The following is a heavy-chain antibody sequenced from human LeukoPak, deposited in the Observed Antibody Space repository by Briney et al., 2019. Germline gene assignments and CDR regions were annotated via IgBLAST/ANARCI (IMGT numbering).Heavy chain of an antibody. J-gene: IGHJ4*02. CDR2: IKTDGSIT. CDR3: AKGNEESSFTRRARMGIFDY. CDR1: GFTFSSNW. Sequence: PGGSLRLSCAASGFTFSSNWMYWVRQAPGKGLVWVSHIKTDGSITNYADSVKGRFTISRDNAKDTLYLQMNSLRAEDTAVYYCAKGNEESSFTRRARMGIFDYWGQGTLVTVSS. D-gene: IGHD1-1*01. V-gene: IGHV3-74*01.